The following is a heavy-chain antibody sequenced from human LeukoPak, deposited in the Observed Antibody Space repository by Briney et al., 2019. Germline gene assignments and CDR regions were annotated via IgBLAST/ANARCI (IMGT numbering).Heavy chain of an antibody. CDR3: ARAKVVVVAAPFDY. Sequence: GGSLRLSCAASKFTFSNYNMNWVRQAPGKGLEWVSSISSSSSYIHYADSVKGRFTIPRDNAKNSVYLQMNSLRAEDTAVYYCARAKVVVVAAPFDYWGQGTLVTVSS. CDR2: ISSSSSYI. D-gene: IGHD2-15*01. CDR1: KFTFSNYN. J-gene: IGHJ4*02. V-gene: IGHV3-21*01.